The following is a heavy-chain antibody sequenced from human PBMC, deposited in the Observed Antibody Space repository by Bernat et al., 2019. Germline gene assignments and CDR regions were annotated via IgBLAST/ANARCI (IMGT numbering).Heavy chain of an antibody. V-gene: IGHV4-61*02. CDR1: GGSISSGSYY. CDR2: IYTSGST. J-gene: IGHJ5*02. CDR3: ARVIPLRFLAKFDP. Sequence: QVQLQESGPGLVKPSQTLSLTCTDSGGSISSGSYYWSWIRQPAGKGLEWIGRIYTSGSTNYNPSLKSRVTISVDTSKNQFSLKLSSVTAADTAVYYCARVIPLRFLAKFDPWGQGTLVTVSS. D-gene: IGHD3-3*01.